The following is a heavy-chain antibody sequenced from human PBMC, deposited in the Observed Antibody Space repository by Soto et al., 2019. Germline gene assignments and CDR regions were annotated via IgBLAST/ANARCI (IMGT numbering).Heavy chain of an antibody. CDR3: AKELASSGWYQGYYYYGMDV. Sequence: PGGSLRLSCAASGFSFSTYGMHWVRQAPGEGLEWVAIISYDGINAKFADSVKGRFTISRDNSNNTLYLQMKSLRGEDTAVYYCAKELASSGWYQGYYYYGMDVWGHGTTVTVSS. CDR2: ISYDGINA. D-gene: IGHD6-19*01. J-gene: IGHJ6*02. CDR1: GFSFSTYG. V-gene: IGHV3-30*18.